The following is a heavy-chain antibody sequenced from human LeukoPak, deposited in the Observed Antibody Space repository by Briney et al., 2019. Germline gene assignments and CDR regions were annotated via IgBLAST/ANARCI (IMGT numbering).Heavy chain of an antibody. J-gene: IGHJ6*03. D-gene: IGHD3-16*01. CDR2: LYFSGST. Sequence: SETLSLTCTVSGGSISHTNYYWGWIRQPPGKGLEWIGSLYFSGSTYYSSSLKSRVTISVDTSKNQFSLKLSSVTAADTAVYYCARETSQKGAHYMDVWGKGTTVTISS. V-gene: IGHV4-39*07. CDR1: GGSISHTNYY. CDR3: ARETSQKGAHYMDV.